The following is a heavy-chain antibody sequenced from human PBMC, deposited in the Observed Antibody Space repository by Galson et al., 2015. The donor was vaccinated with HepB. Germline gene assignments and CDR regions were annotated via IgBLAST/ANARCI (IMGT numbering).Heavy chain of an antibody. CDR3: ARGPYGPLVLDY. Sequence: ETLSLTCTVSGGSISSSSYYWGWIRQPPGKGLEWIGSIYYSGSTYYNPSLKSRVTISVDTSKNQFSLKLSSVTAADTAVYYCARGPYGPLVLDYWGQGTLVTVSS. CDR2: IYYSGST. V-gene: IGHV4-39*07. D-gene: IGHD3-10*01. CDR1: GGSISSSSYY. J-gene: IGHJ4*02.